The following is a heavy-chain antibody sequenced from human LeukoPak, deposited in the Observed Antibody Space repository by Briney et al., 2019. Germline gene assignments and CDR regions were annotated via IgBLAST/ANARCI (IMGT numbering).Heavy chain of an antibody. J-gene: IGHJ4*02. CDR3: ATVDRAAAAPSFDY. V-gene: IGHV1-24*01. CDR1: GYNLTELS. CDR2: FDPEDGET. Sequence: GASVKVSCKVSGYNLTELSMHWVRQAPGKGLEWMGGFDPEDGETIYAQKFQGRVTMTEDTSTDTAYMELSSLRSEDTAVYYCATVDRAAAAPSFDYWGQGTLVTVSS. D-gene: IGHD6-13*01.